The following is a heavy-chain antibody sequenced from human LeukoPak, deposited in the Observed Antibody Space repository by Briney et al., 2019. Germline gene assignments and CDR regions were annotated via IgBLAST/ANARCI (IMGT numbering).Heavy chain of an antibody. CDR3: ARNRDYGQTGYFDY. CDR1: GFTVSSNY. Sequence: PGGSLRLSCAASGFTVSSNYMSWVRQSPGKGLEWLSVIYSGGSTYYADSVKGRFNIHRDHSKNTLYLQLNSLRAEDTAVYYCARNRDYGQTGYFDYWGQGTLVTVSS. CDR2: IYSGGST. J-gene: IGHJ4*02. D-gene: IGHD4/OR15-4a*01. V-gene: IGHV3-66*01.